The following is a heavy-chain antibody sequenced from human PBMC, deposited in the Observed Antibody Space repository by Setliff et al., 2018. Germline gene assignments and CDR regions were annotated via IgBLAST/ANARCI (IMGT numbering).Heavy chain of an antibody. Sequence: LSLTCSVSGGAVSGDYWTWIRQPPGRGLEYIGYINYSGATKYDPSLKSRLTISVDASRNQFSLKLSSVTAADTAVYFCARDDPNHYDVSGYSVGYFDYWGLGTPVTVSS. CDR3: ARDDPNHYDVSGYSVGYFDY. D-gene: IGHD3-22*01. CDR2: INYSGAT. V-gene: IGHV4-59*02. J-gene: IGHJ4*02. CDR1: GGAVSGDY.